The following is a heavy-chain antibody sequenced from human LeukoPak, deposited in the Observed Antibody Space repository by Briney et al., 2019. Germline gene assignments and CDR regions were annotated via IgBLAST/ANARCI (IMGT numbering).Heavy chain of an antibody. CDR3: ARKEPAATHFDY. V-gene: IGHV3-21*01. Sequence: GGSLRLSCAASGFTFTNYYMNWVRRAPGKGLEWVSSISSSSTYIYYAASVKGRFTISRDNAKNSLYLQMNSLRAEDTAVYYCARKEPAATHFDYWGQGTLVTLSS. D-gene: IGHD2-2*01. CDR1: GFTFTNYY. J-gene: IGHJ4*02. CDR2: ISSSSTYI.